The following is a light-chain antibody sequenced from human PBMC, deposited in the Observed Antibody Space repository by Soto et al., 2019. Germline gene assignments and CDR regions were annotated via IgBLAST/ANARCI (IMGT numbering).Light chain of an antibody. Sequence: IQLTQSPSSLPASVGDRVTITCRASQGITTYLAWYQQKPGKAPKLLIYAASALQSGVPSRFSGSGSGTNFTLTICRVQPEDFANYYCLQINSSQYTFGHGTKLEIK. CDR1: QGITTY. CDR2: AAS. CDR3: LQINSSQYT. V-gene: IGKV1-9*01. J-gene: IGKJ2*01.